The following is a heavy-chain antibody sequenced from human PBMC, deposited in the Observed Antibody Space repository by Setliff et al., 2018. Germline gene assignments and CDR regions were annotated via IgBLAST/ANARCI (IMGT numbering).Heavy chain of an antibody. CDR1: GATFSSHG. V-gene: IGHV1-69*05. Sequence: EASVKVSCKASGATFSSHGISWVRQAPGQGLEWMGGTIPMFGTTEYAQKFQGRLTIITDESTNTAFMQLSSLRSDDTAVYYCVREGVDRRSSTDYRYYMDVWGKGTTVTVSS. CDR2: TIPMFGTT. CDR3: VREGVDRRSSTDYRYYMDV. D-gene: IGHD6-6*01. J-gene: IGHJ6*03.